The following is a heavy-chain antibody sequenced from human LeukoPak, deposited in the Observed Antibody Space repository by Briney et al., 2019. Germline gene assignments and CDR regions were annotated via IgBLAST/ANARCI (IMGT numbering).Heavy chain of an antibody. CDR2: ISGSGGST. V-gene: IGHV3-23*01. Sequence: GGSLRLSCAASGFTFSNYAMTWVRQAPGKGLEWVSQISGSGGSTYYADSVRGRFTISRDNTKNTLYLQMSSLRAEDPAVYYCARGQYGSGNLGHWGQGTVVPVSS. CDR1: GFTFSNYA. J-gene: IGHJ4*02. CDR3: ARGQYGSGNLGH. D-gene: IGHD3-10*01.